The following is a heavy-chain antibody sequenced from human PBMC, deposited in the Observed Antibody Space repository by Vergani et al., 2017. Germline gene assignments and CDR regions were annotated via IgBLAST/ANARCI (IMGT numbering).Heavy chain of an antibody. D-gene: IGHD5-24*01. V-gene: IGHV3-33*01. CDR1: GFIFSSHG. J-gene: IGHJ4*02. CDR3: ARETRDTPSSLDY. CDR2: TWYEGNNN. Sequence: VQLVESGGGLVKRGGSLRLSCTASGFIFSSHGMHWVRQAPGRGLEWVSMTWYEGNNNYYADSVKGRFTISKDISKNTLYLQMNSLRGDDTAVYYCARETRDTPSSLDYWGQGTLVTVSS.